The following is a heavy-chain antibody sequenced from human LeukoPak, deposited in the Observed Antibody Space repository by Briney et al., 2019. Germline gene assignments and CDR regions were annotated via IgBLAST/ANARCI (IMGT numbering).Heavy chain of an antibody. Sequence: TGGSLRLSCAASGFTFNRYAVHWVRQAPGKGLEWVGLISGDGITTYYLDSVKGRFTISRDNSKNSLYLHMNSLRSEDTALYYCAKDHVYGGADDWGQGTLVTVSS. CDR2: ISGDGITT. CDR1: GFTFNRYA. D-gene: IGHD4-23*01. V-gene: IGHV3-43*02. CDR3: AKDHVYGGADD. J-gene: IGHJ4*02.